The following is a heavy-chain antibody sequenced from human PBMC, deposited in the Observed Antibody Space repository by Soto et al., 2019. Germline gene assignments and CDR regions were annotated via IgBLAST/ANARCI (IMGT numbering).Heavy chain of an antibody. J-gene: IGHJ4*02. D-gene: IGHD3-16*01. CDR3: AREEPSAGGTLRY. V-gene: IGHV3-30*04. CDR2: ISSDASSK. Sequence: QVQLVESGGGVVQPGRSLRLSCAASGFTFTTYPMHWVRQAPGKGLEWVTAISSDASSKYYADSVKGRFTSSRDNSKNTLYLQMNSLRAEDKAVYYCAREEPSAGGTLRYWGQGTLVTVSS. CDR1: GFTFTTYP.